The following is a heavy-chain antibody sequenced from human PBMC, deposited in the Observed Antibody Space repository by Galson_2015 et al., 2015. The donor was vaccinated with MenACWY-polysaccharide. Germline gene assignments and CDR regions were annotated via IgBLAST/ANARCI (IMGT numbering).Heavy chain of an antibody. CDR1: GGSISSGSYY. Sequence: TLSLTCTVSGGSISSGSYYWSWIRRPAGKGLEWIGRIYTSGSTNYNPSLKSRVTISVDTSKNQFSLKLSSVTAADTAVYYCARCGGDSSGYVFDYWGQGTLVTVSS. J-gene: IGHJ4*02. V-gene: IGHV4-61*02. CDR3: ARCGGDSSGYVFDY. D-gene: IGHD3-22*01. CDR2: IYTSGST.